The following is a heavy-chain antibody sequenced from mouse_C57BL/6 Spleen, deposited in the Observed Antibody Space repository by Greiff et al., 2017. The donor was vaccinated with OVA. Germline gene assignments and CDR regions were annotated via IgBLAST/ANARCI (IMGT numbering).Heavy chain of an antibody. J-gene: IGHJ4*01. CDR2: ISSGGSST. CDR1: GFTFSSYG. V-gene: IGHV5-6*02. CDR3: ARHEGYYAMDY. Sequence: DVKLVESGGDLVKPGGSLKLSCAASGFTFSSYGMSWVRQTPDKRLEWVATISSGGSSTYYPDSVKGRFTISRDNAKNTLYLQMSSLKSEDTAMYYCARHEGYYAMDYWGQGTSVTVSS.